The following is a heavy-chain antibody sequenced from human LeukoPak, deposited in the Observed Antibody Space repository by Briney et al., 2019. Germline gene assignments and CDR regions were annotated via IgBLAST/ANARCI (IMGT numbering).Heavy chain of an antibody. Sequence: GGSLRLSCAASGFTFSSYEMNWVRQAPGKGLEWVSYISSSGSTIYYADSVKGRFTISRDNAKNSLYLQMNSLRAEDTAVYYCARNGYDVLIDAFDIWGQGTMVTVSS. CDR2: ISSSGSTI. D-gene: IGHD5-12*01. CDR3: ARNGYDVLIDAFDI. J-gene: IGHJ3*02. CDR1: GFTFSSYE. V-gene: IGHV3-48*03.